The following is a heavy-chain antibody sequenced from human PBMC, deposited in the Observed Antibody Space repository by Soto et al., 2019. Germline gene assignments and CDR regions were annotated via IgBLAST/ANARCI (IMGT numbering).Heavy chain of an antibody. J-gene: IGHJ4*02. CDR3: ARVRGSSKGGNGVIDY. D-gene: IGHD3-16*01. CDR1: GFTFSSYS. CDR2: ISSSSSTI. Sequence: EVQLVESGGGLVQPGGSLRLSCAASGFTFSSYSMNWVRQAPGKGLEWVSYISSSSSTIYYADSVKGRFTISRDNAKKSLYLQMNSLRDDDTAGYYCARVRGSSKGGNGVIDYCGQGTLVTVSS. V-gene: IGHV3-48*02.